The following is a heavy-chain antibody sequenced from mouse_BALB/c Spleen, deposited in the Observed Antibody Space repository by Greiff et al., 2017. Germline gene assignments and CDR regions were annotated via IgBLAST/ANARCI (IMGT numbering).Heavy chain of an antibody. CDR2: IRNKANGYTT. CDR3: ARGYYRYDAGGRAMDY. D-gene: IGHD2-14*01. CDR1: GFTFTDYY. Sequence: EVKLMESGGGLVQPGGSLRLSCATSGFTFTDYYMSWVRQPPGKALEWLGFIRNKANGYTTEYSASVKGRFTISRDNSQSILYLQMNTLRAEDSATYYCARGYYRYDAGGRAMDYWGQGTSVTVSS. V-gene: IGHV7-3*02. J-gene: IGHJ4*01.